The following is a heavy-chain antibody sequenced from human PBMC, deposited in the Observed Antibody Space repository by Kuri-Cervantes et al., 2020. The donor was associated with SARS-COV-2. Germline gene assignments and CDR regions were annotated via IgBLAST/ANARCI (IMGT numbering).Heavy chain of an antibody. CDR1: GFTFSSYA. V-gene: IGHV3-23*01. CDR2: ISGSGGST. J-gene: IGHJ4*02. D-gene: IGHD2-15*01. CDR3: AKDRGSGGTWYYSDY. Sequence: GGSLRPPCAASGFTFSSYAMSWVRQAPGKGLEWVAAISGSGGSTYYADSVKGRFTISRDNSKNTLYLQMNSLGAEDTAVYYCAKDRGSGGTWYYSDYWGQGTLVTVSS.